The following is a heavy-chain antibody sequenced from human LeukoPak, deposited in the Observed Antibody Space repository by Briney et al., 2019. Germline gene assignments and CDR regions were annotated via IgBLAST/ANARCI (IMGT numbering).Heavy chain of an antibody. D-gene: IGHD3-9*01. V-gene: IGHV1-18*04. J-gene: IGHJ4*02. CDR2: ISAYNGNT. CDR1: GYTFTSYY. CDR3: EREAAYDILTGYYYFDY. Sequence: GASVKVSCKASGYTFTSYYMHWVRQAPGQGPEWMVWISAYNGNTNYAQKLQGRVTMTTDTSTSTAYMELRRLRSDDTAVYFFEREAAYDILTGYYYFDYWGQGTLVTVSS.